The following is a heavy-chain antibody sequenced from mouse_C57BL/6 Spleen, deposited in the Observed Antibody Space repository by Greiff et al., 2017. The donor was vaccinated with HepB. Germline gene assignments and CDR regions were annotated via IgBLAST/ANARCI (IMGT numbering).Heavy chain of an antibody. Sequence: EVKLVESGGGLVKPGGSLKLSCAASGFTFSSYAMSWVRQTPEKRLEWVATISDGGSYTYYPDKVKGRFTISRDNAKNNLYLQMSHLKSEDTAMYYCARDYDYDGGYYFDYWGQGTTLTVSS. CDR3: ARDYDYDGGYYFDY. V-gene: IGHV5-4*01. D-gene: IGHD2-4*01. CDR1: GFTFSSYA. J-gene: IGHJ2*01. CDR2: ISDGGSYT.